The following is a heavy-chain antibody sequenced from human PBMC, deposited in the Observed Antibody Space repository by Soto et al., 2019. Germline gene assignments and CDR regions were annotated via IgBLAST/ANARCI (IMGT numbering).Heavy chain of an antibody. CDR2: IWYDGSNK. CDR3: ARDQGAARDYYYYGMYV. V-gene: IGHV3-33*01. Sequence: QVQLVDSGGGVVQPVRSLRLSCAASGFTFSSYGMHWVRQAPGKGLEWVAVIWYDGSNKYYADSVKGRFTISRDNSKNTLYLQMNGMIVEDTAVYYCARDQGAARDYYYYGMYVWGQVTTVTVS. J-gene: IGHJ6*02. CDR1: GFTFSSYG.